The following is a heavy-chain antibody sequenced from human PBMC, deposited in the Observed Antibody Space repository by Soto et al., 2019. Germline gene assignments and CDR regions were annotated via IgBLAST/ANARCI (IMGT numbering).Heavy chain of an antibody. D-gene: IGHD3-9*01. CDR2: INPNSGGT. V-gene: IGHV1-2*04. Sequence: QVQLVQSGAEVKKPGASVKVSCKASGYTFTGYYMHWVRQAPGQGLEWMGWINPNSGGTNYAQKFQGWVTMTRDTAISTAYMERSRLRSDDTAVYYCARGGRLRYFDWQELGCYFDYWGQGTLVTVSS. CDR3: ARGGRLRYFDWQELGCYFDY. J-gene: IGHJ4*02. CDR1: GYTFTGYY.